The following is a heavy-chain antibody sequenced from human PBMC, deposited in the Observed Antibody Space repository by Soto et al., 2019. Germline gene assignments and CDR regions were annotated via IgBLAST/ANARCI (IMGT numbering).Heavy chain of an antibody. Sequence: GGSLRLSCAASGFTFSSYGMHWVRQAPGKGLEWVAVISYDGSNGGSTYYADSVKGRFTISRDNSKNTLYLQMSSLRAEDTAVYYCVKLGIVVVVAATRGAENWFDPWGQGTLVTVSS. CDR2: ISYDGSNGGST. D-gene: IGHD2-15*01. V-gene: IGHV3-30*18. J-gene: IGHJ5*02. CDR3: VKLGIVVVVAATRGAENWFDP. CDR1: GFTFSSYG.